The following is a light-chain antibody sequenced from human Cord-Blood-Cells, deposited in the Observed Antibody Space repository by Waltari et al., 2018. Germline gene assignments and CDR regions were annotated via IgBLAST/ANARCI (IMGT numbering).Light chain of an antibody. CDR3: CSYAGSSTYV. J-gene: IGLJ1*01. CDR2: EVS. CDR1: SSDVGRYQL. V-gene: IGLV2-23*02. Sequence: QSALTQPASVSGSPGQSITISCTGTSSDVGRYQLASWYQQHPGKAPQLMIYEVSKRPSGVSNRFSGSKSGNTASLTISGLQAEDEADYYCCSYAGSSTYVFGTGTKVTVL.